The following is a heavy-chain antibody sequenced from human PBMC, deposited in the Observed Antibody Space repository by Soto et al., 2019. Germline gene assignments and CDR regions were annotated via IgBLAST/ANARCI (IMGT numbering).Heavy chain of an antibody. Sequence: SETLSLTCTVYGGSISSGDYYWSWIRQPPGKGLEWIGYIYYSGSTYYNPSLESRVTISVDTSKNQFSLKLSSVTAADTAVYYCARGYCSSTSCLNYYYYGMDVWGQGTTVTVSS. CDR1: GGSISSGDYY. CDR2: IYYSGST. J-gene: IGHJ6*02. D-gene: IGHD2-2*01. V-gene: IGHV4-30-4*01. CDR3: ARGYCSSTSCLNYYYYGMDV.